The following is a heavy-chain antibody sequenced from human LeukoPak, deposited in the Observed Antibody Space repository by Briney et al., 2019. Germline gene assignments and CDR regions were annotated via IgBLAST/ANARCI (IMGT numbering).Heavy chain of an antibody. CDR3: ARPVTSSCYSLDY. D-gene: IGHD2-15*01. V-gene: IGHV1-3*01. Sequence: ASVKVSCKASGYTFTSYAMHWVRQAPGQRLEWMGWINAGNGNTKYSQKFQGRVTMTRNTSISTAYMELSSLRSEDTAVYYCARPVTSSCYSLDYWGQGTLVTVSS. CDR2: INAGNGNT. CDR1: GYTFTSYA. J-gene: IGHJ4*02.